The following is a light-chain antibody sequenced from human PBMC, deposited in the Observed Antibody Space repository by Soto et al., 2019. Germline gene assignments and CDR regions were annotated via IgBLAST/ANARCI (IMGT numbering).Light chain of an antibody. V-gene: IGKV3-20*01. CDR2: GAS. Sequence: EIVLTQSPGTLSLSPGERATLSCRASQSVSSSYLAWYQQKPGQAPRHLIYGASSRATGIPDRFSGSGSGTDFTLTISRLEPEDFAVYYCQQYGSSPQTFGQGTKVEI. CDR3: QQYGSSPQT. CDR1: QSVSSSY. J-gene: IGKJ1*01.